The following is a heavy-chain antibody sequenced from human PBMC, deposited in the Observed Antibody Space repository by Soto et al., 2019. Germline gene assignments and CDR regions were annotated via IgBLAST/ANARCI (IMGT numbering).Heavy chain of an antibody. V-gene: IGHV3-21*01. D-gene: IGHD3-10*01. J-gene: IGHJ4*02. CDR2: ISSGSSYI. CDR1: GFTFSNYN. CDR3: ARANPVGPGSASIDY. Sequence: PGGSLRLSCAASGFTFSNYNMNWVRQAPGKGLEWVSSISSGSSYIFYADSVKGRFTISRDNAKNSLYLQMNSLRAEDTAVYYCARANPVGPGSASIDYWGQGTPVTVSS.